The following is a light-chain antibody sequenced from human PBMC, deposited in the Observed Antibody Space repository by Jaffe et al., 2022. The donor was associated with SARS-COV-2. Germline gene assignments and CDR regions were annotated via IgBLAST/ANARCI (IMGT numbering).Light chain of an antibody. Sequence: EIVLTQSPGTLSLSPGERATLSCRASQSVDSRYLAWYQQKPGQAPRLLISGTSSRATAIPDRFSGSASGTDFTLTISRLEPEDFAMYYCQQYGSSPPLYTFGQGTKLEIK. CDR1: QSVDSRY. V-gene: IGKV3-20*01. CDR3: QQYGSSPPLYT. J-gene: IGKJ2*01. CDR2: GTS.